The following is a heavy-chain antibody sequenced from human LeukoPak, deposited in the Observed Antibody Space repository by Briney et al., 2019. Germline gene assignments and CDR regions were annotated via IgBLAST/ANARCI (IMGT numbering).Heavy chain of an antibody. Sequence: GASETLSCNSSVYAFTIYGINWGRLATGQGLGWRGWMNPNSGNTGYAQKFQGRVTMTRNTSISTAYMELSSLRSEGAAVYYCARALAAAGRSFDYWGQGTLVTVSS. CDR1: VYAFTIYG. V-gene: IGHV1-8*01. CDR3: ARALAAAGRSFDY. D-gene: IGHD6-13*01. CDR2: MNPNSGNT. J-gene: IGHJ4*02.